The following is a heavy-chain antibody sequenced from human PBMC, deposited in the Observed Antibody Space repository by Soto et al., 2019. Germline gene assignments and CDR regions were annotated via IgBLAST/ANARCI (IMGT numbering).Heavy chain of an antibody. J-gene: IGHJ4*02. CDR3: THSTRRARCSGGYCYFFDS. V-gene: IGHV2-5*02. CDR1: GFSVSASGVG. D-gene: IGHD2-15*01. Sequence: QITLKEPGHTVVKPTQTLTLTCTCSGFSVSASGVGVGWIRQPPGKALEWLALLFWDDDKRYSPSLKSRLTITKDPSKNQVVLTMTNMDPVDTATYYCTHSTRRARCSGGYCYFFDSWGQGTPVTVSS. CDR2: LFWDDDK.